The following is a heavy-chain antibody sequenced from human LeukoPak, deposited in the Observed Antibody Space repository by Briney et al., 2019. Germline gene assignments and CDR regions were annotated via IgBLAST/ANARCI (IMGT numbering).Heavy chain of an antibody. Sequence: SETLSLTCTVSGGSVSSGGYYWSWIRQPPGKGLEWIGYIYYSGSTNYNPSLKSRVTISVDTSKNQFSLKLSSVTAADTAVYYCAGDGQPLDYGDVTWGQGTLVTVSS. CDR3: AGDGQPLDYGDVT. CDR2: IYYSGST. CDR1: GGSVSSGGYY. J-gene: IGHJ5*02. V-gene: IGHV4-61*08. D-gene: IGHD4-17*01.